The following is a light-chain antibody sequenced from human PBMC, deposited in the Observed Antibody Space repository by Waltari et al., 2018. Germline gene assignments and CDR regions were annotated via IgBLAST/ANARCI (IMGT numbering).Light chain of an antibody. CDR1: QSVSNF. CDR3: QQRSNWPPLT. J-gene: IGKJ4*01. V-gene: IGKV3-11*01. Sequence: EIVLTQSPATLSLSPGERATLSCRASQSVSNFLAWYQQKPGHAPRLLIYEASKRATGIPARFSGSGSGTDFTLTISSLEPEDFAVYYCQQRSNWPPLTFGGGTKVEIK. CDR2: EAS.